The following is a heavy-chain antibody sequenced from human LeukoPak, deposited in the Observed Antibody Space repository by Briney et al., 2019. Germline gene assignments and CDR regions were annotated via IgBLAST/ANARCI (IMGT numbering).Heavy chain of an antibody. CDR1: GYTFTSYG. V-gene: IGHV1-18*01. Sequence: ASVKVSCKASGYTFTSYGISWVRQAPGQGLEWMGWISAYNGNTNYAQKLQGRVTMTTDTSTSTAYMELRSLRSDDTAVYYCARAFSSRIAAAGTPYYYYYMDVWGKGTTVTVS. D-gene: IGHD6-13*01. CDR3: ARAFSSRIAAAGTPYYYYYMDV. J-gene: IGHJ6*03. CDR2: ISAYNGNT.